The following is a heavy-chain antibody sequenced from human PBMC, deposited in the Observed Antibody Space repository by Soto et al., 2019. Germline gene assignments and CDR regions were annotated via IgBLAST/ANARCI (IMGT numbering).Heavy chain of an antibody. V-gene: IGHV1-69*02. J-gene: IGHJ3*02. CDR1: GGTFSSYT. D-gene: IGHD3-22*01. CDR2: IIPILGIA. Sequence: GASVKVSCKASGGTFSSYTISWVRQAPGQGLEWMGRIIPILGIANYAQKFQGRVTITADKSTSTAYMELSSLRSEDTAVYYCARGSFSAYYYDSSGPAHDAFDIWGQGTMVTVSS. CDR3: ARGSFSAYYYDSSGPAHDAFDI.